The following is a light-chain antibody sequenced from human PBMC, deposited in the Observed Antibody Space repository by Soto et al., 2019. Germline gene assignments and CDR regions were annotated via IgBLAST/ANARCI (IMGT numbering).Light chain of an antibody. CDR1: QGISSY. V-gene: IGKV1-9*01. J-gene: IGKJ5*01. CDR2: AAS. Sequence: DIQLTQSPSFLSASVGDRVTITCRASQGISSYLAWYQQKPGKVPKLLIYAASTLQSGVPSRFSGSGSGTEFTLTISSLQPEDFATDYCQHLNSYPLACGQGTRLEIK. CDR3: QHLNSYPLA.